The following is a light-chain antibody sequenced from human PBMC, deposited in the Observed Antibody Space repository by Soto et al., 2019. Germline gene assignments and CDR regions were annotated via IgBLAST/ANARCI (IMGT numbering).Light chain of an antibody. J-gene: IGLJ3*02. Sequence: QSVLTQPPSVSGAPGQRVTISCTGSSSNIGAGYDVHWYQQVPGAAPKLLIYNNDQRPSGVPDRFSASKSGTSASLAISGLRSEDEADYYCAIWDDTLSGWLFGGGTKLTVL. V-gene: IGLV1-47*02. CDR1: SSNIGAGYD. CDR2: NND. CDR3: AIWDDTLSGWL.